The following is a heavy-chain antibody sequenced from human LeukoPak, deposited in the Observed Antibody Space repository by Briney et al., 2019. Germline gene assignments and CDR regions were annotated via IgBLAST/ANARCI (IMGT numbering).Heavy chain of an antibody. CDR1: GFTFGSYG. CDR3: ARMRGRYCSSNGCYVEY. J-gene: IGHJ4*02. CDR2: ISHDGDHK. D-gene: IGHD2-2*01. Sequence: PGGSLRLSCAASGFTFGSYGMHWVRQAPGTGLEWVAVISHDGDHKYHADSVKGRFIISRDNSKNTLYLQMNSLRVEDTAVYYCARMRGRYCSSNGCYVEYWGQGALVTVSS. V-gene: IGHV3-30*19.